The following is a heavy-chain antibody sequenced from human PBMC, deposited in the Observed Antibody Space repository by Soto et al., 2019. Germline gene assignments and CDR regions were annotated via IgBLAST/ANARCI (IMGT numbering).Heavy chain of an antibody. CDR3: ARDIAFDIDY. D-gene: IGHD2-15*01. CDR2: IYSKAGTI. J-gene: IGHJ4*02. V-gene: IGHV1-18*01. CDR1: GYIFNNFG. Sequence: QVQLVQSGAEVQKPGASVKVSCKTSGYIFNNFGITWVRQAPGLGLEWLGWIYSKAGTINFAQKFQGRVTMTTDTATSIAYMELRSLTFDASAVYFCARDIAFDIDYWGQGTLVTVS.